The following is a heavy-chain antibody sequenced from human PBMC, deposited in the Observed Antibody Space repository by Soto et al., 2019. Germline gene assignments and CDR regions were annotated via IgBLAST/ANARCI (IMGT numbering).Heavy chain of an antibody. CDR1: GGSVSSGSYY. Sequence: PSETLSLTCTVSGGSVSSGSYYWSWIRQPPGKGLEWIGYIYYSGSTNYNPSLKSRVTISVDTSKNQFSLKLSSATAADTAVYYCAREVICSSTSCPNWFDPWGQGTLVTVSS. CDR3: AREVICSSTSCPNWFDP. D-gene: IGHD2-2*01. CDR2: IYYSGST. J-gene: IGHJ5*02. V-gene: IGHV4-61*01.